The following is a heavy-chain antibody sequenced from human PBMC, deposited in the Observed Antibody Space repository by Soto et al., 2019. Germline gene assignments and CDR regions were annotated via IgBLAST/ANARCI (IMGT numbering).Heavy chain of an antibody. J-gene: IGHJ3*01. CDR2: ISGDGSST. CDR1: EFTFRSYW. Sequence: GGSLRLSCAASEFTFRSYWMHWVRQSPGKGLVWVSRISGDGSSTTYADSVMGRFTISRDNAKNTVYLQMDSLRAEDTAVYYCARSLPGTYGAFDLWGQGTMVTVSS. V-gene: IGHV3-74*01. D-gene: IGHD1-7*01. CDR3: ARSLPGTYGAFDL.